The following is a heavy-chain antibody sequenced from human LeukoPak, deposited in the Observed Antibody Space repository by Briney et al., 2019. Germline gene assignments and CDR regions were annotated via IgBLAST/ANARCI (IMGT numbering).Heavy chain of an antibody. V-gene: IGHV4-59*01. D-gene: IGHD4-23*01. Sequence: SETLSLTCTVSGGSISSYYWSWIRQPPGMGLEWIVYIYYSGSTNYNPSLKSRVTISVDTSKNQFSLKLSSVTAADTAVYYCARVARGYSFDYWGQGTLVTVSS. CDR1: GGSISSYY. CDR3: ARVARGYSFDY. J-gene: IGHJ4*02. CDR2: IYYSGST.